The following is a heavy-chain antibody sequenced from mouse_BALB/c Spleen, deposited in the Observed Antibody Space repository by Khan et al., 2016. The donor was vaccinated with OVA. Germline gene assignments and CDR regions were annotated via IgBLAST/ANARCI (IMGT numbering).Heavy chain of an antibody. D-gene: IGHD1-1*01. CDR3: VRGEDYGYAMDY. CDR2: ISYSGSP. CDR1: GYSITSDYA. J-gene: IGHJ4*01. V-gene: IGHV3-2*02. Sequence: EVQLQESGPGLVKPSQSLSLTCTVTGYSITSDYAWNWIRQFPGNKLEWMGYISYSGSPSYNPSLKSRISITRDTSNNPFFLQLNSVTTEDTATYYCVRGEDYGYAMDYWGQGTSVTVSS.